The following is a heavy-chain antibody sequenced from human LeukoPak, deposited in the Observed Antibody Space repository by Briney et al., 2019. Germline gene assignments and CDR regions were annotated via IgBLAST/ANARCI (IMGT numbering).Heavy chain of an antibody. CDR3: AKGNDGYQVDYFDY. Sequence: PGRSLRLSCAASGFTFDDYAMHWVRQAPGKGLEWVSGISWNSGSIGYADSVKGRFTISRDNAKNSLYLQMNSLRAEDTALYYCAKGNDGYQVDYFDYWGQGTLVTVSS. D-gene: IGHD6-13*01. CDR2: ISWNSGSI. J-gene: IGHJ4*02. CDR1: GFTFDDYA. V-gene: IGHV3-9*01.